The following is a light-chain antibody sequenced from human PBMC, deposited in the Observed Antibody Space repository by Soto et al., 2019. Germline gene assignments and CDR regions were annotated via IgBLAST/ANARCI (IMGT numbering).Light chain of an antibody. J-gene: IGLJ1*01. CDR1: SSDVGGYHY. CDR3: FSFTTDWTQV. CDR2: DVN. Sequence: QSALTQPRSVSGSPGQSVTISCTGTSSDVGGYHYVSWYQHHPGKAPKLVIFDVNRRPSGVPHRFSGSKSDNTASLTISGLQAEDEADYFCFSFTTDWTQVFGTGTRSPS. V-gene: IGLV2-11*01.